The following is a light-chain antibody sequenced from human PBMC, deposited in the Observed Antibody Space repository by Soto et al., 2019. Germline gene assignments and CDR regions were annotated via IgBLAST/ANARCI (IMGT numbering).Light chain of an antibody. CDR1: QSISSW. Sequence: DIQMTQSPSTLSASVGDRVTITCRASQSISSWLAWYQQKPGKAPKLQIYKASSLESGVPSRFSGSGSGTEFMLTISSLQPDDFATYYCQQYNSYSWTFGQGTNVEIK. J-gene: IGKJ1*01. CDR3: QQYNSYSWT. V-gene: IGKV1-5*03. CDR2: KAS.